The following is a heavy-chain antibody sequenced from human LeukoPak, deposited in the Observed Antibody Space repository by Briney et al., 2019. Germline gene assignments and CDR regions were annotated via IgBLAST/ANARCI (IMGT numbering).Heavy chain of an antibody. V-gene: IGHV1-2*02. D-gene: IGHD3-22*01. CDR1: GYTFTDSY. Sequence: ASVRVCCKASGYTFTDSYMHWMRQAPGQGREWMGWINPHGDTNYAQKFQGRVTMTRDTSISTADMELNSLVADDTGVYYCAKDRGYNSFDFWGQGTLVTVSS. J-gene: IGHJ4*02. CDR3: AKDRGYNSFDF. CDR2: INPHGDT.